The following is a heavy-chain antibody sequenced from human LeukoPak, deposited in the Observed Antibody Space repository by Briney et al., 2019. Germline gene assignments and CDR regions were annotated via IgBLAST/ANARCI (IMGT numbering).Heavy chain of an antibody. CDR2: ISSTGGTI. CDR3: ARDIAAAGTFYYYYMDV. V-gene: IGHV3-48*03. Sequence: GGSLRLSCVASGFTFSSYEMNWVRQAPGKGLEWVSYISSTGGTIYYADSVRGRFTISRDNAKNSLYLQMNSLRAEDTAVYYCARDIAAAGTFYYYYMDVWGKGTTVTVSS. D-gene: IGHD6-13*01. CDR1: GFTFSSYE. J-gene: IGHJ6*03.